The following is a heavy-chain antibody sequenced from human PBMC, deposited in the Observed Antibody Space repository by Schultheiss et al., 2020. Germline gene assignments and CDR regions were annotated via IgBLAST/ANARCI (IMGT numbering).Heavy chain of an antibody. CDR2: ISYDGSNK. J-gene: IGHJ4*02. D-gene: IGHD5-18*01. Sequence: GGSLRLSCAASGFTFSSYGMHWVRQAPGKGLEWVAVISYDGSNKYYADSVKGRFTISRDDSKNTLSLQMHSLRAEDTALYYCAKGGRGYSYLFDYWGQGTLVTVSS. CDR3: AKGGRGYSYLFDY. V-gene: IGHV3-30*18. CDR1: GFTFSSYG.